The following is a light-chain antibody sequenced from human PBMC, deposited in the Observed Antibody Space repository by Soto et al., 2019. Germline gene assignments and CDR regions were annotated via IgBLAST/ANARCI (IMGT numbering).Light chain of an antibody. CDR1: QSVSSK. CDR3: QQYHNWLRT. Sequence: EIVMTQSPATLSVSPGEGATLSCRASQSVSSKLAWYQQKFGQAPRLLMYGASIRATSFPARFSGSGSGTEFTLTIRSLQSEDVAVYYCQQYHNWLRTFGQGTKVDIK. J-gene: IGKJ1*01. V-gene: IGKV3-15*01. CDR2: GAS.